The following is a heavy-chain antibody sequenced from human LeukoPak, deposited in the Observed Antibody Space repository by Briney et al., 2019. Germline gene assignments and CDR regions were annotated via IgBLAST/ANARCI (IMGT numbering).Heavy chain of an antibody. J-gene: IGHJ4*02. Sequence: GASVKVPCKASGYTFTSYYMHWVRQVPGQGLEWMGIINPSGGSTSHAQKFQGRVTMTRDTSTSTVYMELSSLRSEDTAVYYCARGGYSGYEGDPGNLVDYWGQGTLVTVSS. V-gene: IGHV1-46*01. CDR2: INPSGGST. CDR3: ARGGYSGYEGDPGNLVDY. D-gene: IGHD5-12*01. CDR1: GYTFTSYY.